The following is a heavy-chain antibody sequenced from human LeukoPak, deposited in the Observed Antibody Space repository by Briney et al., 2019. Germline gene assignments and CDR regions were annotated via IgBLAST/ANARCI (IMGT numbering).Heavy chain of an antibody. J-gene: IGHJ4*02. CDR2: ISSSSSYI. CDR3: ARSYSSGFAIDY. V-gene: IGHV3-21*01. D-gene: IGHD6-19*01. Sequence: PGESLRLSCAASGFTFSSYSMNWVRQAPGKGLEWVSSISSSSSYIYYADSVKGRFTISRDNAKNSLYLQMNSLRAEDTAVYYCARSYSSGFAIDYWGQGTLVTVSS. CDR1: GFTFSSYS.